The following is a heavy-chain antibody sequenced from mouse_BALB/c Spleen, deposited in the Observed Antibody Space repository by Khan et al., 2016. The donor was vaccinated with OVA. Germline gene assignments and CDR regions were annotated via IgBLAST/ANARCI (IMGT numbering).Heavy chain of an antibody. CDR2: INTYTGEP. CDR1: GFTFTNYG. J-gene: IGHJ4*01. CDR3: ARVGYNGTMDC. Sequence: QTQLVQSGPELKKPGETVQISCKASGFTFTNYGMNWVKQAPGKGLKWMGWINTYTGEPTFADDFKGRFAFSLETSASTAYLQINSLKNEDTATYFCARVGYNGTMDCWGQGTSVTVSS. V-gene: IGHV9-3-1*01. D-gene: IGHD2-14*01.